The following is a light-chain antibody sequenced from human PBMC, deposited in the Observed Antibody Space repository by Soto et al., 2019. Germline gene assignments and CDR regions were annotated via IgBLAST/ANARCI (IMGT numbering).Light chain of an antibody. Sequence: QSVLTQPPSVSGAPGHRVTISCAGSSSNIGANYAVHWYQQLPGTAPKLLIYDYNKRPSGVPDRFSGSKSGTSASLAITVIQAEDEADYYCQSYDSSLTGGVFGTGTKVTVL. CDR3: QSYDSSLTGGV. CDR1: SSNIGANYA. J-gene: IGLJ1*01. V-gene: IGLV1-40*01. CDR2: DYN.